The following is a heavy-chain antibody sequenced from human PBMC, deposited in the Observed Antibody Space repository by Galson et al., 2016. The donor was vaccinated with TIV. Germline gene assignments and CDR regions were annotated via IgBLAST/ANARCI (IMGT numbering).Heavy chain of an antibody. Sequence: SVKVSCKASGYTFNAFGLSWVRQAPGQGLEWMGWINTYSDATNYAQTLQGRLTITTDTSTNPAYMELRSLTSDDTAVYYCARWRVRDTMPFIYYNGMDVWGQGTTGAVSS. J-gene: IGHJ6*01. V-gene: IGHV1-18*01. CDR2: INTYSDAT. CDR3: ARWRVRDTMPFIYYNGMDV. CDR1: GYTFNAFG. D-gene: IGHD2-2*01.